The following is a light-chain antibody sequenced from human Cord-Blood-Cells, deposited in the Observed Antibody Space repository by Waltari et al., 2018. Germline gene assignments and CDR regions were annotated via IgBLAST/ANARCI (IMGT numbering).Light chain of an antibody. Sequence: QSALTQPSPVSGSPGPSITMCCTGTSTDVGGYHYVLSYQQHPGKAPKLMIYDVSERPSGVSTRFSGSKSGNTASLTISGLQAEDEADYYCSSYTSSSTWVFGGGTKLTVL. CDR3: SSYTSSSTWV. J-gene: IGLJ3*02. V-gene: IGLV2-14*01. CDR2: DVS. CDR1: STDVGGYHY.